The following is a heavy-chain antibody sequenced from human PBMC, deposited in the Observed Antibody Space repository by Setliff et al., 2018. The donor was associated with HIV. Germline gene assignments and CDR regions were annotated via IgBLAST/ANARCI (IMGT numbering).Heavy chain of an antibody. J-gene: IGHJ5*01. CDR1: GSTFNNYA. CDR2: IIPILGTT. Sequence: SVKVSCKASGSTFNNYAISWVRQAPGQGLEWMGGIIPILGTTNYAQKIQGRVKFSADESTGTAYMDLTRLRVDDTAIYYCARGTWMQARWWFDSWGQGTQVTVS. V-gene: IGHV1-69*13. CDR3: ARGTWMQARWWFDS. D-gene: IGHD5-18*01.